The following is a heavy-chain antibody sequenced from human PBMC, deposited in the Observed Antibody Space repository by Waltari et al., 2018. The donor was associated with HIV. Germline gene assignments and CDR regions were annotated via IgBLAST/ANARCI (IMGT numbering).Heavy chain of an antibody. CDR3: ARIRVVIRVCGSGYYFDY. CDR1: GFSLSNARMG. V-gene: IGHV2-26*01. D-gene: IGHD3-10*01. J-gene: IGHJ4*02. CDR2: IFSNDEK. Sequence: QVTLKESGPVLVIPTETLTLTRTVSGFSLSNARMGVSWIRQPPGKALEWLAHIFSNDEKSYSTSLRSRLTISKDTSNSQVVLTITIMDPVDTSTQFCARIRVVIRVCGSGYYFDYLGQGTLVTVAS.